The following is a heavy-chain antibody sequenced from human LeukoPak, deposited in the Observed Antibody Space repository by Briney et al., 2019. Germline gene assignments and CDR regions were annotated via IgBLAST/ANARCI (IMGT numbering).Heavy chain of an antibody. V-gene: IGHV1-2*02. J-gene: IGHJ4*02. Sequence: ASVKVSCKASGYXFTGYYIHWVRQAPGQGLEWMGWINPNSGDTKYAQKFQGRVTMTRDTSISTAYMELSRLRSDDTAVYYCATQRGSYVWGTDFDYWGQGTLVTVSS. CDR3: ATQRGSYVWGTDFDY. CDR2: INPNSGDT. D-gene: IGHD3-16*01. CDR1: GYXFTGYY.